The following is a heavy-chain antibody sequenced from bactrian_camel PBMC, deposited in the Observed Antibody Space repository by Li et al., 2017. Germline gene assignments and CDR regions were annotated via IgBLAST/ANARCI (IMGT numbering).Heavy chain of an antibody. J-gene: IGHJ4*01. CDR3: ANLGAYLPGLD. V-gene: IGHV3-2*01. CDR2: IYSDGDST. D-gene: IGHD7*01. Sequence: HVQLVESGGGLVQAGGSLRLSCTVVKEETYINNFWGWFRQAPGKGLEWVSSIYSDGDSTYYADSVKGRFTISKDNGENTVYLQMNGLKPEDTAVYYCANLGAYLPGLDWGQGTQVTVS. CDR1: EETYINNF.